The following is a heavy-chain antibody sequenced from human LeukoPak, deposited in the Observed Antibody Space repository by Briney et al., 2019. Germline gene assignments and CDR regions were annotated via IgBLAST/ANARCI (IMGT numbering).Heavy chain of an antibody. CDR1: GYTFTSYD. D-gene: IGHD2-2*01. V-gene: IGHV1-8*01. Sequence: ASVKVSCKASGYTFTSYDINWVRQATGQGLEWMGWMNPNSGNTGYAQKFQGRVTMTRNTSISTAYMEPSSLRSEDTAVYYCARIKSLPRRSNIVVVPATTYFDYWGQGTLVTVSS. CDR2: MNPNSGNT. J-gene: IGHJ4*02. CDR3: ARIKSLPRRSNIVVVPATTYFDY.